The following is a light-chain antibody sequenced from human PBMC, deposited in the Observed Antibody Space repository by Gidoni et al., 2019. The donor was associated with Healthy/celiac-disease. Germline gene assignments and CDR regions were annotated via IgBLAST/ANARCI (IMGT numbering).Light chain of an antibody. CDR3: QQRSNWPPYT. V-gene: IGKV3-11*01. CDR1: QSVSSY. J-gene: IGKJ2*01. CDR2: DAS. Sequence: EIVLTQSPATPSLSPGERATLSCRASQSVSSYLAWYQQKPGQAPRLLIYDASNRATGIPARFSGSGSGTDFTLTISSLEPEDFAVYYCQQRSNWPPYTFXQXTKLEIK.